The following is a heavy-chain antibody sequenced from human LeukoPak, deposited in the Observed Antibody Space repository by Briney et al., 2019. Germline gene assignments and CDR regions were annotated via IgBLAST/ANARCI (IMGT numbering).Heavy chain of an antibody. D-gene: IGHD3-10*01. CDR3: ARVDVRGLYGSGSYYLDY. V-gene: IGHV1-18*01. Sequence: GASVKVSCNASGYTFTSYGISWVRQAPGQGLEWMGWISAYNGNTNYAQKLQGRVTMTTDTSTSTAYMELRSLRSDDTAVYYCARVDVRGLYGSGSYYLDYWGQGTLVTVSS. CDR1: GYTFTSYG. J-gene: IGHJ4*02. CDR2: ISAYNGNT.